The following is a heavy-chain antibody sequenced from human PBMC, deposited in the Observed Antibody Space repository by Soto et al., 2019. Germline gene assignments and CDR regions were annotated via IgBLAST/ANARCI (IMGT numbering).Heavy chain of an antibody. D-gene: IGHD3-22*01. CDR1: GGTFSSYA. CDR2: IIPIFGTA. J-gene: IGHJ3*02. Sequence: PGPPVKVSCKASGGTFSSYAISWVRQAPGQGLEWMGGIIPIFGTANYAQKFQGRVTITADKSTSTAYMELSSLRSEDTAVYYCARDRGYYDSSGYFGAFDIWGQGTMVTVSS. CDR3: ARDRGYYDSSGYFGAFDI. V-gene: IGHV1-69*06.